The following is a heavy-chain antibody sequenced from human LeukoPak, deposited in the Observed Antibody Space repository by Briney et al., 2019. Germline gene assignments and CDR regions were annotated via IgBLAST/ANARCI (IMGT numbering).Heavy chain of an antibody. J-gene: IGHJ2*01. CDR2: INAYNGNT. CDR1: GYTFTSYG. D-gene: IGHD3-22*01. CDR3: ARTRHYYDSRYFDL. V-gene: IGHV1-18*01. Sequence: ASVKVSCKASGYTFTSYGISWVRQAPGQGLEWMGWINAYNGNTNYAQKLQGRVTMTTDTSTSTAYMELRSLRSDDTAVYYCARTRHYYDSRYFDLWGRGTLVTVSS.